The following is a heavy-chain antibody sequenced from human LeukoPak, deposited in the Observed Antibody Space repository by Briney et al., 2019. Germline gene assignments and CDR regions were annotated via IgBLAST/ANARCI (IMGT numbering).Heavy chain of an antibody. CDR2: INTNNGNP. Sequence: ASVKVSCKASGYTFTNYAMNWVRQAPGQGLEWMGWINTNNGNPTYAQGFTGRFVFSLDTSVSTAYLQISGLKAEDTAVYYCAKRLYSKSSYCLDYWGQGTLVTVSS. CDR1: GYTFTNYA. J-gene: IGHJ4*02. V-gene: IGHV7-4-1*02. CDR3: AKRLYSKSSYCLDY. D-gene: IGHD6-6*01.